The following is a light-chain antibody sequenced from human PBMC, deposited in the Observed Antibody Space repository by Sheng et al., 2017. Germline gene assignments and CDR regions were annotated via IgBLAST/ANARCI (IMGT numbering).Light chain of an antibody. CDR3: QQDNSYPLT. CDR2: RAS. CDR1: QSISSS. Sequence: DIQMTQSPSTLSASVGDRVTITCRASQSISSSLVWYQQKPGKAPNLLIYRASTLQSGVPSRFSGSGSGTEFTLTIGSLQPDDFATYYCQQDNSYPLTFGGGTEGGDQT. J-gene: IGKJ4*01. V-gene: IGKV1-5*03.